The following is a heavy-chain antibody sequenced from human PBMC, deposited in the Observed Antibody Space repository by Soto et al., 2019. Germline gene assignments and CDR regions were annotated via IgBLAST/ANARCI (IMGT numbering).Heavy chain of an antibody. CDR2: ISYDGFNK. CDR1: GFTFSSYG. CDR3: AKEGDTAMAYYFDY. V-gene: IGHV3-30*18. J-gene: IGHJ4*02. Sequence: QVQLVESGGGVVQPGRSLRLSCAASGFTFSSYGMHWVRQAPGKGLAWMALISYDGFNKYYADSVKGRLTISRDNSKNTLYLHIDSLRAKDTAVYYCAKEGDTAMAYYFDYLGQGTPVTVSS. D-gene: IGHD5-18*01.